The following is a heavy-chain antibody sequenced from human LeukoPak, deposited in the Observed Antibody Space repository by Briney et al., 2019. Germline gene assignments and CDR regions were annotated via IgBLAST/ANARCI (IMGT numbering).Heavy chain of an antibody. V-gene: IGHV3-30*02. CDR3: AKDLSGSYSNGFDP. CDR1: GFTFSSYG. D-gene: IGHD1-26*01. CDR2: IRYDGSNK. J-gene: IGHJ5*02. Sequence: GGSLRLSCAASGFTFSSYGVHWVRQAPGKGLEWVAFIRYDGSNKYYADSVKGRFTISRDNSKNTLYLQMNSLRAEDTAVYYCAKDLSGSYSNGFDPWGQGTLVTVSS.